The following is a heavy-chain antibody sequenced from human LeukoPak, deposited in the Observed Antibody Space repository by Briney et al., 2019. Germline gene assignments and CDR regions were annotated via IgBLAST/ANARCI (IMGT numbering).Heavy chain of an antibody. CDR1: GSTFGDYA. D-gene: IGHD1-1*01. CDR3: TRDRGAYNLYDY. CDR2: IRSKAYGETT. J-gene: IGHJ4*02. V-gene: IGHV3-49*03. Sequence: GGSLRLSCTASGSTFGDYAMSWIRQAPGKGLEWVGFIRSKAYGETTDYAASVKGRFIISRDDSKAIAYLQMNSLKTEDTAVYHCTRDRGAYNLYDYWGQGTLVTVSS.